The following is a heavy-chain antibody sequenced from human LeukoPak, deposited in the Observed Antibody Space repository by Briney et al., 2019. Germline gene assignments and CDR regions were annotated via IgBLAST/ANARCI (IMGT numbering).Heavy chain of an antibody. D-gene: IGHD5-12*01. J-gene: IGHJ4*02. CDR1: GGSFSGYY. CDR3: AGSGYSGNDLNY. CDR2: INHSGST. Sequence: SETLSLTPAVYGGSFSGYYGSWIRQPPGKGLEWIGEINHSGSTDYNPSLKSRVTISVDTSKNQFSLKLSSVTAADTAVYYCAGSGYSGNDLNYWGQGTLVTVSS. V-gene: IGHV4-34*01.